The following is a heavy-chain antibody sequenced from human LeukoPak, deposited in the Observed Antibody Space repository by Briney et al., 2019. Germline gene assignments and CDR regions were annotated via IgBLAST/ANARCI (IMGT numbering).Heavy chain of an antibody. V-gene: IGHV3-21*01. D-gene: IGHD3-10*01. CDR1: GFTFSSYS. J-gene: IGHJ5*02. Sequence: GGSLRLSCAASGFTFSSYSMNWVRQAPGKGLEWVSSISSSSYIYYADSVKGRFTISRDNAKNSLYLQMNSLRAEDTAVYYCARARGVPSWFDPWGQGTLVTVSS. CDR2: ISSSSYI. CDR3: ARARGVPSWFDP.